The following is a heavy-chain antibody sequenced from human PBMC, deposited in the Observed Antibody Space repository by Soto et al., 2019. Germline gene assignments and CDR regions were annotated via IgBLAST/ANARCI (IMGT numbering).Heavy chain of an antibody. CDR2: ISSSSSYI. CDR1: GFTFSSYS. D-gene: IGHD3-10*01. V-gene: IGHV3-21*01. Sequence: EVQLVESGGGLVKPGGSLRLSCAASGFTFSSYSMNWVRQAPGKGLEWVSSISSSSSYIYYADSVKGRFTISRDNAKNSLYLQMNSLRAEDTAVYYCYGSGMEDYYYDYGMDVWGQGTTVTVSS. J-gene: IGHJ6*02. CDR3: YGSGMEDYYYDYGMDV.